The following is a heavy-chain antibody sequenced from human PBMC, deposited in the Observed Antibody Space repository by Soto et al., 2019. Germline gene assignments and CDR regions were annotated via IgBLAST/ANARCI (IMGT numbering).Heavy chain of an antibody. Sequence: QVQLQESGPGLVKPSWTLSLTCTASGGSISSSKWWSWVRQPPGKGLEWIGQIYHGGSSDYNPSLKSRVTISIDKSKNQFSLKLSSVTAADTAVYYCARDRDSSDTGGMDVWGQGNTVTVSS. CDR3: ARDRDSSDTGGMDV. J-gene: IGHJ6*02. CDR1: GGSISSSKW. D-gene: IGHD3-22*01. CDR2: IYHGGSS. V-gene: IGHV4-4*02.